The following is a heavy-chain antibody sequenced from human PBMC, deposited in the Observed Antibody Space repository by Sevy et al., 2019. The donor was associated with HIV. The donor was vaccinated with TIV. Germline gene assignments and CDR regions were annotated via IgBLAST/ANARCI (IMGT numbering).Heavy chain of an antibody. Sequence: GGSLRLSCAASGFTFSNAWMSWVRQAPGKGLEWVGRIKSKTDGGTTDYAAPGKGRFTISRDDSKNTLYLQMNSLKTEETAVYYCTTDLSWYYSGSGTNRLHRPGRYYMDVWGKGTTVTVSS. CDR3: TTDLSWYYSGSGTNRLHRPGRYYMDV. V-gene: IGHV3-15*01. D-gene: IGHD3-10*01. CDR2: IKSKTDGGTT. CDR1: GFTFSNAW. J-gene: IGHJ6*03.